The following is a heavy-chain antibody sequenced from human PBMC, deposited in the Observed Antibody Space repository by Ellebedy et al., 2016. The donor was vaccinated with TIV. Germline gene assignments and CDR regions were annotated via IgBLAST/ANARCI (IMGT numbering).Heavy chain of an antibody. CDR3: ARTLGGSYGIDY. Sequence: SGPTLVKPTETLTLTCTVSGFSLTNLRMGVTWIRQPPGQAPEWLAHIFSNDEKSYSPSLKSRLTLSEDTSKNQVVLTLTNMDPVDTATYYCARTLGGSYGIDYWGQGTLVTVSS. D-gene: IGHD3-22*01. V-gene: IGHV2-26*01. CDR1: GFSLTNLRMG. J-gene: IGHJ4*02. CDR2: IFSNDEK.